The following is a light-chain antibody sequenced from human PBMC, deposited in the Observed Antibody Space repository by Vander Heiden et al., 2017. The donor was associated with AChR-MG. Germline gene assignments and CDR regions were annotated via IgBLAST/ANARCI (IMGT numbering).Light chain of an antibody. J-gene: IGLJ2*01. CDR1: TSNSGSTFD. CDR3: QSFDIRLSAVV. CDR2: GNN. Sequence: QSVLTQPPSVSGAPGQRVNLSCIRSTSNSGSTFDVHWYQQLPGAAPKLLIYGNNNRPSGVPDRFSGSKSGTSASLAITGLQAEDEADYYCQSFDIRLSAVVFGGGTKLTVL. V-gene: IGLV1-40*01.